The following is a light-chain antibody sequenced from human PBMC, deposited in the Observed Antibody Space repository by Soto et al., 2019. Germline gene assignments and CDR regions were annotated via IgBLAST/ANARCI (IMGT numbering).Light chain of an antibody. CDR2: EVN. Sequence: QSALSQPASVSGSPGQSVTISCTGTNSDIGSYNLVSWYHHHPGQAPKLVIYEVNKRPSVDSNRFSGSKSGNTASLTIAGLQPEDEGEYYCCSYAGGRTFVVFGGGTKLTVL. CDR1: NSDIGSYNL. J-gene: IGLJ3*02. CDR3: CSYAGGRTFVV. V-gene: IGLV2-23*02.